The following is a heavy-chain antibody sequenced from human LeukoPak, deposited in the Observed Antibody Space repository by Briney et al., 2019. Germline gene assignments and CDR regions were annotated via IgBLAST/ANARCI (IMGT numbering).Heavy chain of an antibody. CDR3: AELGITMIGGV. CDR2: IKSKRDGGAT. D-gene: IGHD3-10*02. Sequence: GGSLRLSCEASGFTFTNAWMIWVRQAPGKGPEWVGRIKSKRDGGATEYAAPVKGRFTISRDDSKNTVYLQMNSLKTEDTGVYYCAELGITMIGGVWGKGTTVTISS. J-gene: IGHJ6*04. V-gene: IGHV3-15*01. CDR1: GFTFTNAW.